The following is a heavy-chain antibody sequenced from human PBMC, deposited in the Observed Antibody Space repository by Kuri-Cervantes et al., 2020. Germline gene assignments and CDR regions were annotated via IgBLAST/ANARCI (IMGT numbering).Heavy chain of an antibody. Sequence: GGSLRLSCAASGFTFSGSAMHWVRQASGKGREWVGRIRSKANSYATAYAASVKGSFTISRDDSKSTAYLQMNSLKTDDTAVYYCTTLGVAWGQGTLVTVSS. V-gene: IGHV3-73*01. J-gene: IGHJ4*02. D-gene: IGHD3-10*01. CDR2: IRSKANSYAT. CDR3: TTLGVA. CDR1: GFTFSGSA.